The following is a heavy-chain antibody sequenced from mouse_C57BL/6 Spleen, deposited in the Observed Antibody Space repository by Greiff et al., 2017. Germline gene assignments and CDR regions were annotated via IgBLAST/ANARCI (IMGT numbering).Heavy chain of an antibody. D-gene: IGHD2-1*01. Sequence: VQLQQPGAELVKPGASVKVSCKASGYTFTSYWIHWVKQRPGQGLEWIGRIHPSDSDTNYNQKFKGKATLTVDKSSSTAYMQLSSLTSEDSAVYSCAIHYGKGGGFDYWGQGTTLTVSS. V-gene: IGHV1-74*01. CDR3: AIHYGKGGGFDY. CDR2: IHPSDSDT. J-gene: IGHJ2*01. CDR1: GYTFTSYW.